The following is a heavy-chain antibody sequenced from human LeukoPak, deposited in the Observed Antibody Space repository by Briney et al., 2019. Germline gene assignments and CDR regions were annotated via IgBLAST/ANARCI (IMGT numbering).Heavy chain of an antibody. CDR1: GFTFSSYG. Sequence: GGSLRLSCAASGFTFSSYGMHWVRQAPGKGLEWVSSITSSSASIYYADSVKGRFTISRDNAKNSLYLQMNSLRAEDTATYYCARDLYYFDSSGPTIEYWGQGTLVTVPS. J-gene: IGHJ4*02. CDR3: ARDLYYFDSSGPTIEY. V-gene: IGHV3-21*01. CDR2: ITSSSASI. D-gene: IGHD3-22*01.